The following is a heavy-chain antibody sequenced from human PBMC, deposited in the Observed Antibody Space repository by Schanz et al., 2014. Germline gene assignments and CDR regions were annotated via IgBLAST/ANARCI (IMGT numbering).Heavy chain of an antibody. V-gene: IGHV3-30*19. CDR1: GFTFRSYG. CDR3: ARVEVSMVQGLIPSYYFDS. Sequence: QVQLVESGGGVVQPGRSLRLSCAASGFTFRSYGMHWVRQAPGKGLEWVAVMSYDGSNKYYADSVKGRFTISRDTPKNTLYVQMNSLRADDTAVYYCARVEVSMVQGLIPSYYFDSWGQGTPXTVSS. D-gene: IGHD3-10*01. CDR2: MSYDGSNK. J-gene: IGHJ4*02.